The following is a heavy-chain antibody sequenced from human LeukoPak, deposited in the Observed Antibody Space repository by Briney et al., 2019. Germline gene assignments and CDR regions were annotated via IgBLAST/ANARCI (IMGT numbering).Heavy chain of an antibody. Sequence: SETLSLTCTVSGGSISSYYWSWIRQPPGKGLEWIGYIYYSGSTNYNPSLKSRVTISVDTSKNQFSLKLSSVTAADTAVYYCAGVGDSGYERGSFDYWGQGTLVTVSS. V-gene: IGHV4-59*01. CDR2: IYYSGST. D-gene: IGHD5-12*01. J-gene: IGHJ4*02. CDR3: AGVGDSGYERGSFDY. CDR1: GGSISSYY.